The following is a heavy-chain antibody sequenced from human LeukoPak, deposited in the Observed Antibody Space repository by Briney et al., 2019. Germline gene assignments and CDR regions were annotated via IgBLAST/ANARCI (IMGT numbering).Heavy chain of an antibody. CDR2: INPTSGGT. J-gene: IGHJ4*02. CDR3: ARARYSYGYIY. CDR1: GYTFTVYY. Sequence: ASVKVSCKASGYTFTVYYMHWVRQAPGQGLEWMGYINPTSGGTNYAQKFQGRVTMTRDTSISTAYMELSRLRSDDTAVYYCARARYSYGYIYWGQGTLVTVSS. V-gene: IGHV1-2*02. D-gene: IGHD5-18*01.